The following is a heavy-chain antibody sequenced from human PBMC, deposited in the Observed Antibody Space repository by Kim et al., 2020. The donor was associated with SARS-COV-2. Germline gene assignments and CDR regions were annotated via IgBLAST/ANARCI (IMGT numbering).Heavy chain of an antibody. V-gene: IGHV4-39*01. Sequence: SETLSLTCTVSGGSISSSSYYWGWIRQPPGKGLEWIGSIYYSGSTYYNPSLKSRVTISVDTSKNQFSLKLSSVTAADTAVYYCARRGRYYGSGSYFDYWGQGTLVTVSS. J-gene: IGHJ4*02. CDR1: GGSISSSSYY. CDR2: IYYSGST. D-gene: IGHD3-10*01. CDR3: ARRGRYYGSGSYFDY.